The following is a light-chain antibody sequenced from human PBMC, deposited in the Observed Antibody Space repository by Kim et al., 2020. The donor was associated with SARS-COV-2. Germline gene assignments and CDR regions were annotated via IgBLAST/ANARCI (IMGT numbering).Light chain of an antibody. J-gene: IGKJ1*01. V-gene: IGKV3-15*01. Sequence: SPGETATLSCRASQSVSSNVAWYPQKPGQAPRLLLYGASTRATDIPARFSGSGSGTDFTLTISSLQSEDLAVYHCQQYDDWPPWTFGQGTKVEIK. CDR1: QSVSSN. CDR3: QQYDDWPPWT. CDR2: GAS.